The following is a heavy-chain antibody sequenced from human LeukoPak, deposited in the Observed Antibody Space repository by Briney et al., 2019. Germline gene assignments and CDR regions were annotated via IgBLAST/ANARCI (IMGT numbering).Heavy chain of an antibody. J-gene: IGHJ6*02. D-gene: IGHD3-10*01. V-gene: IGHV4-61*02. CDR2: IYTSGST. CDR3: ARGGSEEV. Sequence: PSETLSLTCTVSGGSISSGSYYWSWIRQPAGKGLEWIGRIYTSGSTNYNPSLKSRVTISVDTSKNQFSLKLSSVTAADTAVYYWARGGSEEVWGQGTTVTASS. CDR1: GGSISSGSYY.